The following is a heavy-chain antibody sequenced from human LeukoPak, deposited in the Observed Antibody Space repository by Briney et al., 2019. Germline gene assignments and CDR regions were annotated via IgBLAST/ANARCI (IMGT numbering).Heavy chain of an antibody. J-gene: IGHJ4*02. V-gene: IGHV3-21*01. CDR2: ITSSSTYI. CDR1: GFPFSDYS. Sequence: PGGSLRLSCAASGFPFSDYSMNWVRQAPGKGLSWVSSITSSSTYIYYADSVKGRFTISRDNAKNSLYLQMNSLRAEDSGVYYCARRYCSTTNCYAFESWGQGTLVIVSS. D-gene: IGHD2-2*01. CDR3: ARRYCSTTNCYAFES.